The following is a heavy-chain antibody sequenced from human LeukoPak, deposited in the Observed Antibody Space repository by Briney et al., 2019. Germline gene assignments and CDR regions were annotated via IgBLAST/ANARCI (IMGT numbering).Heavy chain of an antibody. CDR2: FDPEDGET. D-gene: IGHD1-26*01. CDR3: ATDFSGSPTDY. Sequence: ASVKVSCKASGYTFTGYYMHWVRQAPGKGLEWMGGFDPEDGETIYAQKFQGRVTMTEDTSTDTAYMELSSLRSEDTAVYYCATDFSGSPTDYWGQGTLVTVSS. CDR1: GYTFTGYY. J-gene: IGHJ4*02. V-gene: IGHV1-24*01.